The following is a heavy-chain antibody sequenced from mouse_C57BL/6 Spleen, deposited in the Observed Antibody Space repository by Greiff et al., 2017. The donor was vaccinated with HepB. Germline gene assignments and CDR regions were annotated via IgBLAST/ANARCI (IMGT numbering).Heavy chain of an antibody. Sequence: VKLVESGAELAKPGASVKLSCKASGYTFTSYWMHWVKQRPGQGLEWIGYINPSSGYTKYNQKFKDKATLTADKSSSTAYMQLSSLTYEDSAVYYCARSVVFYYYAMDYWGQGTSVTVSS. CDR3: ARSVVFYYYAMDY. CDR1: GYTFTSYW. V-gene: IGHV1-7*01. D-gene: IGHD1-1*01. J-gene: IGHJ4*01. CDR2: INPSSGYT.